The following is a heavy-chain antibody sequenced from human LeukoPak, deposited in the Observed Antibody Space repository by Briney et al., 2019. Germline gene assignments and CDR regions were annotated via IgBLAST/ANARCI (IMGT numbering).Heavy chain of an antibody. Sequence: ASVTVSCKASGYTFTSYGISWVRQAPGQGLEWMGWISAYNGNTNYAQKLQGRVTMTTDKSTSTAYMELRSLRSDDTAVYYCARDATVTTSLPGRWGQGTLVTVSS. V-gene: IGHV1-18*01. CDR2: ISAYNGNT. J-gene: IGHJ4*02. CDR3: ARDATVTTSLPGR. D-gene: IGHD4-17*01. CDR1: GYTFTSYG.